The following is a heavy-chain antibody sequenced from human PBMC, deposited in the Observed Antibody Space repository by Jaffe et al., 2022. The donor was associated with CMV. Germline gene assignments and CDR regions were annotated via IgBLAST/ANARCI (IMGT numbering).Heavy chain of an antibody. CDR2: ISSSSSYI. CDR1: GFTFSSYS. D-gene: IGHD6-13*01. CDR3: ARGPFGYSQYSSSLGAEYFQH. V-gene: IGHV3-21*01. J-gene: IGHJ1*01. Sequence: EVQLVESGGGLVKPGGSLRLSCAASGFTFSSYSMNWVRQAPGKGLEWVSSISSSSSYIYYADSVKGRFTISRDNAKNSLYLQMNSLRAEDTAVYYCARGPFGYSQYSSSLGAEYFQHWGQGTLVTVSS.